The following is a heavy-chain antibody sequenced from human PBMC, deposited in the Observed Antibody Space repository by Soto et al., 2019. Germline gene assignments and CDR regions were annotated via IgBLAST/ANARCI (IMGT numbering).Heavy chain of an antibody. CDR1: GVTFSTYT. Sequence: EVQLLESGGGLVQPGGSLRLSCEASGVTFSTYTMSWVRQAPGKGMECVSAISGTGGSSSYTDSVKGRFTISRDNSKNTLYLQMDRLRAEDTARCDCAKRAVAGRNWYFDLWGRGTLVTVSS. CDR3: AKRAVAGRNWYFDL. V-gene: IGHV3-23*01. J-gene: IGHJ2*01. D-gene: IGHD6-19*01. CDR2: ISGTGGSS.